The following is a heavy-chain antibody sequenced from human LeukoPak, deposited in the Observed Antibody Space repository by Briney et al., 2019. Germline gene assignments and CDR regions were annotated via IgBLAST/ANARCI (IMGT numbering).Heavy chain of an antibody. CDR2: ISGSGGST. J-gene: IGHJ6*02. Sequence: GGSLRLSCAASGFTVSSNYMSWVRQAPGKGLEWVSAISGSGGSTYYADSVKGRFTISRDNSKNTLYLQMNSLRAEDTAVYYCAKGGYCSGGSCYSSYYYYGMDVWGQGTTVTVSS. V-gene: IGHV3-23*01. D-gene: IGHD2-15*01. CDR1: GFTVSSNY. CDR3: AKGGYCSGGSCYSSYYYYGMDV.